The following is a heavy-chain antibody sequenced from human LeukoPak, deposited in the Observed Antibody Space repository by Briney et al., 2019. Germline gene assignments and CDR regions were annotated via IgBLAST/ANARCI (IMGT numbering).Heavy chain of an antibody. Sequence: HAGGSLRLSCAASGFTFSSYAVSWVRQAPGKGLEWVSAISGSGGSTYYADSVKGRFTNSRDNSKNTLYLQMNSLRAEDTAVYYCAKAYTYYYDSSGYYYFDYWGQGTLVTVSS. J-gene: IGHJ4*02. V-gene: IGHV3-23*01. CDR3: AKAYTYYYDSSGYYYFDY. D-gene: IGHD3-22*01. CDR1: GFTFSSYA. CDR2: ISGSGGST.